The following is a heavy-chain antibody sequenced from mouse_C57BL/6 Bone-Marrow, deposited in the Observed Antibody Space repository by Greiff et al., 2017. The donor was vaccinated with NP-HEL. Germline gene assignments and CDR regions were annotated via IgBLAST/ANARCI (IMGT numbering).Heavy chain of an antibody. J-gene: IGHJ3*01. CDR1: GYTFTSYG. V-gene: IGHV1-81*01. Sequence: QVQLQQSGAELVRPGASVKLSCKASGYTFTSYGISWVKQRTGQGLEWIGEIYPRSGNTYYNEKFKGKATLTADKSSSTAYMELRSLTSEDSAVYFCARLYPRFAYWGQGTLVTVSA. CDR3: ARLYPRFAY. CDR2: IYPRSGNT.